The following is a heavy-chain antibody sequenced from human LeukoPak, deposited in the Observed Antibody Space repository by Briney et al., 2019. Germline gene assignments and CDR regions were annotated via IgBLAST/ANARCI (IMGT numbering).Heavy chain of an antibody. J-gene: IGHJ6*03. V-gene: IGHV3-48*03. CDR1: GFTFSSYE. CDR3: ARGGGYYYYYYMDV. CDR2: ISSSGSTI. Sequence: GGSLRLSCAASGFTFSSYEMNRVRQAPGKGLEWVSYISSSGSTIYYADSVKGRFTISRDNAKNSLYLQMNSLRAEDTAVYYCARGGGYYYYYYMDVWGKGTTVTVSS.